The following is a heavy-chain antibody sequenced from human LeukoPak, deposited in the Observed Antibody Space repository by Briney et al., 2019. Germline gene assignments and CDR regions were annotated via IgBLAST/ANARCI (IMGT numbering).Heavy chain of an antibody. J-gene: IGHJ4*02. V-gene: IGHV4-59*01. CDR3: AGGNYDSSGYYPH. CDR2: IYYSGST. CDR1: GGSISSYY. Sequence: KPSETLSLTCTVSGGSISSYYWSWIRQPAGKGLEWIGYIYYSGSTNYNPSLKSRVTISVDTSKNQFSLKLSSVTAADTAVYYCAGGNYDSSGYYPHWGQGTLVTVSS. D-gene: IGHD3-22*01.